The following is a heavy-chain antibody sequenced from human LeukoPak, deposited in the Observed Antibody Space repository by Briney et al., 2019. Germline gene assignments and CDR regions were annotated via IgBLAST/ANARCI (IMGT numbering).Heavy chain of an antibody. CDR1: GGSISSYY. CDR3: ARDLGYGDYFNWFDP. CDR2: IYYSGST. Sequence: SETLSLTCTVSGGSISSYYWSWIRQPPGKGLEWIGYIYYSGSTNYNPSLKSRVTISVDTSKNQFSLKLSSVTAADTAVYYCARDLGYGDYFNWFDPWGQGTLVTVSS. D-gene: IGHD4-17*01. V-gene: IGHV4-59*12. J-gene: IGHJ5*02.